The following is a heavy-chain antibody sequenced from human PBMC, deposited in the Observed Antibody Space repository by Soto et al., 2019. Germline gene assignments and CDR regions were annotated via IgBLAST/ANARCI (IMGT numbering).Heavy chain of an antibody. CDR1: GFTFSSYS. D-gene: IGHD2-2*01. CDR2: ISSSSSYI. J-gene: IGHJ6*01. CDR3: ARDSVVVTPATDYYYYYGMDV. V-gene: IGHV3-21*01. Sequence: PGGSLRLSCAASGFTFSSYSMNWVRQAPGKGLEWVSSISSSSSYIYYADSVKGRFTISRDNAKNSLYLQMNSLRAEDTAVYYCARDSVVVTPATDYYYYYGMDVWGPGTTVTVSS.